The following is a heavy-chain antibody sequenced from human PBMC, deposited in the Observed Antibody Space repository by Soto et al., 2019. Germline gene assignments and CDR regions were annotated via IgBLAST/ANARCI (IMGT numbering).Heavy chain of an antibody. J-gene: IGHJ6*02. V-gene: IGHV3-23*01. D-gene: IGHD6-13*01. CDR3: AKQGTEYSNSWVDV. Sequence: GGSLRLSCAASGFTFSSYAMSWVHQAPGKGLEWVSTISGSGGSTYYADSVKGRFTISRDNSKNTLYLQVNSLRVEDTAVYYCAKQGTEYSNSWVDVWGQGTTVTVSS. CDR1: GFTFSSYA. CDR2: ISGSGGST.